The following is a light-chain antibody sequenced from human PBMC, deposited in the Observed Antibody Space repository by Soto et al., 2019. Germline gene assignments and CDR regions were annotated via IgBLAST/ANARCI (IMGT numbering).Light chain of an antibody. J-gene: IGKJ5*01. V-gene: IGKV3-15*01. CDR2: GAS. CDR1: QSVSSN. CDR3: QQYNNWPIT. Sequence: EIVMTQSQATLSVPPAERHTLXGKASQSVSSNLAWYQQKPGQAPRLLIYGASTRATGIPARFSGSGSGTEFTLTISSLQSEDFAVYYCQQYNNWPITFGQGTRLEI.